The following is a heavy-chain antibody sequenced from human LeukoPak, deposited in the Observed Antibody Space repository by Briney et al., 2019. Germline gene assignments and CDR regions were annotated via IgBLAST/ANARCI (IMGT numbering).Heavy chain of an antibody. Sequence: GGSLRLSCAASGFTFSSYAMSWVRQAPGKGLEWVSAISGSGGSTYYADSVKGRFTISRDNSKNTLYLQMNSLRAEDTAVYYCATQCISTSCYTGGDAFDIWGQGTMVSVSS. CDR2: ISGSGGST. CDR1: GFTFSSYA. J-gene: IGHJ3*02. D-gene: IGHD2-2*02. CDR3: ATQCISTSCYTGGDAFDI. V-gene: IGHV3-23*01.